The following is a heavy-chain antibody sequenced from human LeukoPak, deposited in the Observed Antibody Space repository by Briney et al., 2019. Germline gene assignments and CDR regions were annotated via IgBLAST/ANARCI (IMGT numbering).Heavy chain of an antibody. CDR2: IYYSGST. J-gene: IGHJ6*02. CDR1: GGSISSTNYY. CDR3: ARDGYGMTLDV. Sequence: TLSLTCTVSGGSISSTNYYWTWIRQHPGKGLEWIGYIYYSGSTNYNPSLKSRVTLSVDTSKNQFSLKLSSVTAADTAVYYCARDGYGMTLDVWGQGTTVTVSS. D-gene: IGHD5-18*01. V-gene: IGHV4-31*03.